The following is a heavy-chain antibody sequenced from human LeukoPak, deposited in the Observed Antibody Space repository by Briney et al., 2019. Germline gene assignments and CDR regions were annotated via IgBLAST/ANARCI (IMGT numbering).Heavy chain of an antibody. CDR3: ARGNPYYYYMVV. J-gene: IGHJ6*03. Sequence: SETLSLTCVVSGGSISSTSYNWGWVRQPPGKGLDWIGSIYYSGDTYYSPSLKSRVTISVDTSKNQISLQLTSVTAADTAAYFCARGNPYYYYMVVWGRGTAVTVSS. CDR2: IYYSGDT. CDR1: GGSISSTSYN. V-gene: IGHV4-39*07.